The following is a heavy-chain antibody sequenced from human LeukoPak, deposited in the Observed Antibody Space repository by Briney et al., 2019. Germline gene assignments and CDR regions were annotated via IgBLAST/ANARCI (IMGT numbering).Heavy chain of an antibody. Sequence: SETLSLTCAVYGGSFSGYYWSWIRQPPGKGLEWIGEINHSGSTNYNPSLKSRVTISVDTSKNQFSLKLSSVTAADTAVYYCARHLAPNYYDSSGYLDYWGQGTLVTVSS. D-gene: IGHD3-22*01. CDR3: ARHLAPNYYDSSGYLDY. CDR2: INHSGST. CDR1: GGSFSGYY. V-gene: IGHV4-34*01. J-gene: IGHJ4*02.